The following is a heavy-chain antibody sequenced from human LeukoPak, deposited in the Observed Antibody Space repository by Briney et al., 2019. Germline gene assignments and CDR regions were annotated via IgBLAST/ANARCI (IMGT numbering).Heavy chain of an antibody. CDR2: IYYSGST. D-gene: IGHD4-23*01. CDR1: GGSISSGDYY. J-gene: IGHJ4*02. CDR3: ARDLLNEGNHLDY. V-gene: IGHV4-30-4*01. Sequence: SQTLSLTCTVSGGSISSGDYYWSWIRQPPGKGLEWIGYIYYSGSTYYNPSLQSRVTISVDTSKNQFSLKLSSVTAADTAVYYCARDLLNEGNHLDYWGQGTLVTVSS.